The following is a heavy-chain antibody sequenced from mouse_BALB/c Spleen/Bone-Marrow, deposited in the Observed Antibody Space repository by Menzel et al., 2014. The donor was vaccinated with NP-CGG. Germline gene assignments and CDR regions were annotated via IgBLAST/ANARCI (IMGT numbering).Heavy chain of an antibody. Sequence: VQLKQSGGGLVHPGGSQKLSCAASGFDFSRYWMGWVRQAPGKGLEWIGEINPDSSTINYTPSLKDKFIISRDNAKNTLYLQMSKVRSEDTALYYCSRLGYYGGFAYWGQGTLVTVSA. CDR1: GFDFSRYW. CDR3: SRLGYYGGFAY. J-gene: IGHJ3*01. CDR2: INPDSSTI. D-gene: IGHD2-3*01. V-gene: IGHV4-1*02.